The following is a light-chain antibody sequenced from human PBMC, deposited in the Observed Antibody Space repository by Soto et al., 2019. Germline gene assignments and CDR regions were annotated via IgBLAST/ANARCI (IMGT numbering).Light chain of an antibody. CDR2: GAS. CDR3: QQYNNRPPIT. Sequence: EIVLTQSPGTLSLSPGERATLSCRASQSVGSNLAWYQQRPGQAPRLLIYGASTRATGIPVRFSGSGSGTEFTLTISGLQSEDFGVYLCQQYNNRPPITFGQGTRLEI. V-gene: IGKV3D-15*01. J-gene: IGKJ5*01. CDR1: QSVGSN.